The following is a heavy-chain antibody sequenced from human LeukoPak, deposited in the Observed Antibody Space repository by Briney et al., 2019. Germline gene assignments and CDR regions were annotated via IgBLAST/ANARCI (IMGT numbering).Heavy chain of an antibody. Sequence: SETLSLTCTVSGGSISSTYWNWIRQPPGKGLEWIGYIYYSGSTKYNPSLKSRVTMSVDTSRNQFSLKLTSVTAADTAVYYCAREEKSTSGPWFDPWGQGTLVTVSS. CDR3: AREEKSTSGPWFDP. CDR1: GGSISSTY. CDR2: IYYSGST. D-gene: IGHD2/OR15-2a*01. V-gene: IGHV4-59*01. J-gene: IGHJ5*02.